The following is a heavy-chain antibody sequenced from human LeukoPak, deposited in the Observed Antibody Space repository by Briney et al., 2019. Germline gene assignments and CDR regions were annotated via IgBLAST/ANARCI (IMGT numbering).Heavy chain of an antibody. J-gene: IGHJ2*01. V-gene: IGHV4-39*07. CDR1: GGSISSSSYY. CDR2: IYYSGST. D-gene: IGHD4-17*01. Sequence: SETLSLTCTVSGGSISSSSYYWGWIRQPPGKGLEWIGSIYYSGSTYYNPSLKSRVTISVDTSKNQFSLKLTSVTAADTAVYYCAREDYGDYKARYFDLWGRGTLVTVSS. CDR3: AREDYGDYKARYFDL.